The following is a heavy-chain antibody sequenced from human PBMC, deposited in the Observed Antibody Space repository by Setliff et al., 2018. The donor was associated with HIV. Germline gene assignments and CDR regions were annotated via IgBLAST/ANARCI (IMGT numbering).Heavy chain of an antibody. J-gene: IGHJ6*03. V-gene: IGHV4-61*01. D-gene: IGHD3-22*01. CDR1: GYSISRGYY. Sequence: SETLSLTCAVSGYSISRGYYWGWIRQPPGKGLEWIGYIYTSGSTNYNPSLKSRVTISVDTSKNQFSLKLSSVTAADTAVYYCARGLRVYDSSGYYYRDYYYYYMDVWGKGTTVTVSS. CDR3: ARGLRVYDSSGYYYRDYYYYYMDV. CDR2: IYTSGST.